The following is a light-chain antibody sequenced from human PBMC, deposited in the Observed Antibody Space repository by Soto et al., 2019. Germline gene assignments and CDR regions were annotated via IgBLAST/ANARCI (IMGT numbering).Light chain of an antibody. V-gene: IGKV3-20*01. CDR1: QSVSSDF. Sequence: EVVLTQSPGTLSLSPGERATLSCRASQSVSSDFLAWYQQKPGQAPRLLIYATASRVTGIPDRFSGSGSGTDFTLTISRLEPDDFAVYYCHQYGRFRAFGQGTKVEIK. CDR3: HQYGRFRA. CDR2: ATA. J-gene: IGKJ1*01.